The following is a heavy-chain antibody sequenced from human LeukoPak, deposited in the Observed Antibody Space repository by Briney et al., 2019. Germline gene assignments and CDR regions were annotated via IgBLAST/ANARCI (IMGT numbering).Heavy chain of an antibody. CDR1: GYTFTGYY. D-gene: IGHD3-22*01. J-gene: IGHJ5*02. CDR3: ARDPSSSGHNWFDP. Sequence: ASVKVSCKASGYTFTGYYIHWVRQAPGQGLEWMGWINPNGGGTNYAQKFQGRVTMTRDTSISTAYMELSRLRSDDTAVYFCARDPSSSGHNWFDPWGQGTLVTVSS. V-gene: IGHV1-2*02. CDR2: INPNGGGT.